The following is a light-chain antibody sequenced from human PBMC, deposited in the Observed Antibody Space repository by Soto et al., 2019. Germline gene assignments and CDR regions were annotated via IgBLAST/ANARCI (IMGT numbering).Light chain of an antibody. CDR3: QHRDNWSYI. J-gene: IGKJ2*01. V-gene: IGKV3D-15*01. Sequence: EIVMTQSPATLSVSPGERATLSCRASQSVSSNLAWYQQKPGQAPRLLIYDASTRATGIPARFSGSGSGTDYTLSISSLEAEDFAVYYCQHRDNWSYIFGQGTKLEMK. CDR2: DAS. CDR1: QSVSSN.